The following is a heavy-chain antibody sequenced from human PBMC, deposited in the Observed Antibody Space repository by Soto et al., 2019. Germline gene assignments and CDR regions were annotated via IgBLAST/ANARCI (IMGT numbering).Heavy chain of an antibody. CDR3: ARPSKEWLANDAFDI. CDR2: IFRTGST. D-gene: IGHD6-19*01. Sequence: QVQLQESDPGLVKSSETLSLTCTVSGGSISNSYWSWIRQPPGKGLEWIGFIFRTGSTNYNPSVKSRVTISVDTSKNQFSLDLRSVTAADTAVYYCARPSKEWLANDAFDIWGQGTMVTVSS. V-gene: IGHV4-59*08. CDR1: GGSISNSY. J-gene: IGHJ3*02.